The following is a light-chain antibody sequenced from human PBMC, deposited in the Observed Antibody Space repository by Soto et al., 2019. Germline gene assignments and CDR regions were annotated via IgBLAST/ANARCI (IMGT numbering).Light chain of an antibody. CDR1: QIINSGY. CDR2: GAY. CDR3: QQYGSSPPIT. Sequence: ETVLTQSPGTLSLSPGERATLSCRASQIINSGYLAWYQQKPGQAPRLLVFGAYNRATGSPDRFSGSGSGADFTLSIDRLEPEDFAVYYCQQYGSSPPITFGQGTRLEIK. V-gene: IGKV3-20*01. J-gene: IGKJ5*01.